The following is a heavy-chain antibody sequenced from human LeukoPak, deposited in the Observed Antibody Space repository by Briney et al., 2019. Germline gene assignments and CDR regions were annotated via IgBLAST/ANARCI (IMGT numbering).Heavy chain of an antibody. CDR2: ISAYNGNT. Sequence: ASVKVSCKASGYTFTSYGISWVRQAPGQGLEWMGWISAYNGNTNYAQKLQGRVTMTTDTSTSTAYTELRSLRSDDTAVYYCAREGSSWFSYYYYTDVWGKGTTVTVSS. V-gene: IGHV1-18*01. D-gene: IGHD6-13*01. CDR1: GYTFTSYG. CDR3: AREGSSWFSYYYYTDV. J-gene: IGHJ6*03.